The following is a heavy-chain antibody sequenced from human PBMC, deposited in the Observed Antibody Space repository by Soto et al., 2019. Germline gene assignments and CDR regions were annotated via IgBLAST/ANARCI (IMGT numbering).Heavy chain of an antibody. CDR1: GGSFSGYY. V-gene: IGHV4-34*01. CDR2: INHSGST. J-gene: IGHJ6*02. Sequence: NPSETLSLTCAVYGGSFSGYYWSWIRQPPGKGLEWIGEINHSGSTNYNPSLKSRVTISVDTSKNQFSLKLSSVTAADTAVYYCARGYRTPLAARPPRGYYGMDVWGQGTTVTVSS. CDR3: ARGYRTPLAARPPRGYYGMDV. D-gene: IGHD6-6*01.